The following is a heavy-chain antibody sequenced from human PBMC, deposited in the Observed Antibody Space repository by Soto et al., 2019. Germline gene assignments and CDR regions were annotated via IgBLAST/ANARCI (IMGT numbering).Heavy chain of an antibody. J-gene: IGHJ4*02. V-gene: IGHV1-2*04. CDR1: GYTFTGYY. Sequence: ASVKVSCKASGYTFTGYYMHWVRQAPGQGLERMGWINPNSGVTNYAQKFQGWVTMTRDTSISTAYMELSRLRSDDTALYYCARGLGYGVATIGVDYWGQGTLVTVSS. CDR3: ARGLGYGVATIGVDY. D-gene: IGHD5-12*01. CDR2: INPNSGVT.